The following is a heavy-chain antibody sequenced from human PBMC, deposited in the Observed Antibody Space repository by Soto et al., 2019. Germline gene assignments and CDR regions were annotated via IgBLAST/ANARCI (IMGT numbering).Heavy chain of an antibody. V-gene: IGHV3-7*03. D-gene: IGHD5-18*01. Sequence: VGSLRLPCAASGFTFSSHCISWVRQAPGKGLEWVANIKQDGSEKYYVDSVKGRFTISRDNAKNSLYLQMNSLRAEDTAVYYCARAGGYSYGDDNYFDNWGQGTLVTV. CDR1: GFTFSSHC. CDR2: IKQDGSEK. J-gene: IGHJ4*02. CDR3: ARAGGYSYGDDNYFDN.